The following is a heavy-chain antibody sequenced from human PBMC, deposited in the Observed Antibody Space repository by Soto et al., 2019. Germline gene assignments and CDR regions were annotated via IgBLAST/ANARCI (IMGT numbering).Heavy chain of an antibody. V-gene: IGHV3-15*07. D-gene: IGHD2-2*01. CDR1: GFTISDAW. Sequence: EVQLVESGGGLVKPGGSLRLSCAASGFTISDAWVNWVRQAPGMGLEWVGRIKSIPDGGTTDFAAPVKGRFAISRDDSKNNVYLQINSLHTEDPAMYYCSTDYHFSSVFVLHDYWGHGNLVILSS. J-gene: IGHJ4*01. CDR2: IKSIPDGGTT. CDR3: STDYHFSSVFVLHDY.